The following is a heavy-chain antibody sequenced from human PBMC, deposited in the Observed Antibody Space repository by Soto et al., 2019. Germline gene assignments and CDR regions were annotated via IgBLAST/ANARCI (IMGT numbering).Heavy chain of an antibody. CDR1: GYTFSNYG. V-gene: IGHV1-18*01. D-gene: IGHD4-4*01. CDR2: INGYNANT. Sequence: QVHLVQSGLEVKKPGASVKVSCKTSGYTFSNYGIAWVRQAPGQGLEWMGWINGYNANTNYAQKFQGRVTMTIDTSATTAYLELRNLRSDDTAVFYCARGDSPVHFDHWGQGTLVTVST. CDR3: ARGDSPVHFDH. J-gene: IGHJ4*02.